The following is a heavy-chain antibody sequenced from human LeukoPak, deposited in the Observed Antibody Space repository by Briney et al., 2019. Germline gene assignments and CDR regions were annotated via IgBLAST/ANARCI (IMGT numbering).Heavy chain of an antibody. CDR1: GGSVSSGSYY. Sequence: PSETLSLTCTVSGGSVSSGSYYWSWIRQPPGKGLEWIGYIYYSGSTNYNPPLKSRVTISVDTSKNQFSLKLSSVTAADTAVYYCARDGGSYYDFWSGYHETNWFDPWGQGALVTVSS. CDR2: IYYSGST. J-gene: IGHJ5*02. D-gene: IGHD3-3*01. CDR3: ARDGGSYYDFWSGYHETNWFDP. V-gene: IGHV4-61*01.